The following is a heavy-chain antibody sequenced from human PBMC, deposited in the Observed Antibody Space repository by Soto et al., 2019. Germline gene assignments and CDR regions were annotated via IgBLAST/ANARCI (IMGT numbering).Heavy chain of an antibody. CDR2: ISPKFGTV. J-gene: IGHJ6*02. V-gene: IGHV1-69*12. CDR3: ARGLRSLVWSSSAEVGYFYGMDV. CDR1: GGIFSDHT. Sequence: QVQLVQSGTEVKKPGSSVRVSCKTSGGIFSDHTISWVRQAPGQGLEWMGGISPKFGTVNYAQKFQDRVTISADESTTTAYMELSSLRFEDTAVYYCARGLRSLVWSSSAEVGYFYGMDVWGQGTTVTVSS. D-gene: IGHD3-3*01.